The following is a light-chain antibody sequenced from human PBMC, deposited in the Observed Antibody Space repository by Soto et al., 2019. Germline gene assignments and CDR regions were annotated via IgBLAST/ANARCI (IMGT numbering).Light chain of an antibody. J-gene: IGLJ2*01. CDR1: SSDIGGYNS. CDR3: CAYAGINTVI. V-gene: IGLV2-8*01. Sequence: QSVLTQSPSASGSPGQSVTISCTGTSSDIGGYNSVSWYQQHPGKAPKVMIYDVTKRPSGVPDRFSGSKSGNTASLTVSGLQAEDEADYYCCAYAGINTVIFGGGTQLTVL. CDR2: DVT.